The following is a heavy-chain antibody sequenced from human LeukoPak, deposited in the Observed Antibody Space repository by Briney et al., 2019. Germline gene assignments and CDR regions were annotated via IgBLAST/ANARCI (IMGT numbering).Heavy chain of an antibody. J-gene: IGHJ4*02. CDR2: ISGSGGST. D-gene: IGHD2-2*01. Sequence: GGSLRLSCAASGFTFSSYAMSWVRQAPGKGLEWVSAISGSGGSTYYADSVKGRFTISRDNSKNTLYLQMNSLRAEDTAVYYCAKVRFSFVVVPAAPKKYFDYWGQGTLVTVSS. CDR3: AKVRFSFVVVPAAPKKYFDY. CDR1: GFTFSSYA. V-gene: IGHV3-23*01.